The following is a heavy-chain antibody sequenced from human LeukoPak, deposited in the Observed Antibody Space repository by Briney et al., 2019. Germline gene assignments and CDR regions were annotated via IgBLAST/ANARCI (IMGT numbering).Heavy chain of an antibody. J-gene: IGHJ6*03. CDR1: GYTFTGYY. V-gene: IGHV1-2*02. D-gene: IGHD6-19*01. CDR2: INPNSGGT. Sequence: ASVKVSCKASGYTFTGYYMHWVRQAPGQGLEWMGWINPNSGGTNYAQKFQGRVTMTRDTSISTAYMELSRLRSDDTAVYYCAREGSAWLHYYYFYMDVWGKGTTVTISS. CDR3: AREGSAWLHYYYFYMDV.